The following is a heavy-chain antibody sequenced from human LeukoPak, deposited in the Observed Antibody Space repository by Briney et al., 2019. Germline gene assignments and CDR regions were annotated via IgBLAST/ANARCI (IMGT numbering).Heavy chain of an antibody. Sequence: SETLSLTCTVSGDSISSGDYYWSWIRQPPGKGLEWIGEINHSGSTNYNPSLKSRVTISVDTSKNQFSLKLSSVTAADTAVYYCARLNVVVPAASYYYYYMDVWGKGTTVTISS. CDR1: GDSISSGDYY. D-gene: IGHD2-2*01. CDR2: INHSGST. J-gene: IGHJ6*03. CDR3: ARLNVVVPAASYYYYYMDV. V-gene: IGHV4-39*07.